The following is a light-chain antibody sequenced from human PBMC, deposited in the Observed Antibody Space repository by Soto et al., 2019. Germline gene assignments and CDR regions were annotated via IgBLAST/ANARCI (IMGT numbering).Light chain of an antibody. CDR3: QQYNNWPYT. CDR1: QSVSSN. J-gene: IGKJ2*01. V-gene: IGKV3-15*01. Sequence: EIVMTQSPATLSVSPGERATLSCRASQSVSSNLAWYQQKPGQAPSLLIYGASTRATGIPARFSGSGSGTEFTLTIRSLQSEDFAVYYCQQYNNWPYTFGQGTKLEIK. CDR2: GAS.